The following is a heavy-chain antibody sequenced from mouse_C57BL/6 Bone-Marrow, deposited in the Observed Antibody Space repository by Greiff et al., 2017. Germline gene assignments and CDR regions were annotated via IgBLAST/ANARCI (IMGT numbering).Heavy chain of an antibody. Sequence: EVKLQESGPGLVKPSQSLSLTCSVTGYSITSGYYWNWIRQFPGNKLEWMGYISYDGSNNYNPSLKNRISITRDTSKNQFFLKLNSVTTEDTATYYCARVQLSAYWGQGTLVTVSA. D-gene: IGHD3-1*01. V-gene: IGHV3-6*01. J-gene: IGHJ3*01. CDR2: ISYDGSN. CDR3: ARVQLSAY. CDR1: GYSITSGYY.